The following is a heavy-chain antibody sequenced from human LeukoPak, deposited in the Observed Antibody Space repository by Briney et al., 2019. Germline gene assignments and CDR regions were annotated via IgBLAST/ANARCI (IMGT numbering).Heavy chain of an antibody. CDR3: ARIAIGLIVGVTVDY. V-gene: IGHV1-18*01. CDR1: GYTFSNYE. D-gene: IGHD1-26*01. J-gene: IGHJ4*02. CDR2: ISGYNGNS. Sequence: ASVKVSCKASGYTFSNYEISWVRQAPGQGLEWMGWISGYNGNSNSAQKLQGRLTMTTDTSTSTAYMELGSLRSDDTAVYYCARIAIGLIVGVTVDYWGQGTLVTVSS.